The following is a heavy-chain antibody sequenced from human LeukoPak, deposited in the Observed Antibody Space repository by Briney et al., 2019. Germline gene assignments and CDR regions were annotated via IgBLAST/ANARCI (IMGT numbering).Heavy chain of an antibody. V-gene: IGHV3-30*02. CDR2: IRYDGSNK. Sequence: TGGSLRLSCAASGFTFSSYAMSWVRQAPGKGLEWVAFIRYDGSNKYYADSVKGRFTISRDNSKNTLYLQMNSLRAEDTAVYYCAKGVQEALDYWGQGTLVTVSS. CDR3: AKGVQEALDY. D-gene: IGHD1-1*01. J-gene: IGHJ4*02. CDR1: GFTFSSYA.